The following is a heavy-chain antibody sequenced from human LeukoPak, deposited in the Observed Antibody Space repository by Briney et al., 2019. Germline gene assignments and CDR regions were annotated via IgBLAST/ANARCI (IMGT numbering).Heavy chain of an antibody. V-gene: IGHV3-30*18. CDR3: AKDVRLYYGTAGTVDY. J-gene: IGHJ4*02. Sequence: GGSLRLSCAASGSTFSSYGMHWVRQAAGKGLEWVAVISYDGSNKYYADSVKSRFTISRDNSKNTLYLQMNSLRAEDTAVYYCAKDVRLYYGTAGTVDYWGQGTLVTVSS. CDR2: ISYDGSNK. CDR1: GSTFSSYG. D-gene: IGHD3-10*01.